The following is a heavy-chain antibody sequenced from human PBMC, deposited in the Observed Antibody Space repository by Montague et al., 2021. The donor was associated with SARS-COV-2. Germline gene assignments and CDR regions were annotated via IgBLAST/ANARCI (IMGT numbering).Heavy chain of an antibody. D-gene: IGHD2-21*02. CDR3: TALRRTDPFDY. Sequence: SLRLSCPASGFTFTTHWMNWVRQAPGKGLEWVANINEDGSQKYYIDSVKGRFTIPRDNARNSLFLQMTGLRAEDTAVYYCTALRRTDPFDYWGQGNLVTVSS. CDR2: INEDGSQK. CDR1: GFTFTTHW. J-gene: IGHJ4*02. V-gene: IGHV3-7*01.